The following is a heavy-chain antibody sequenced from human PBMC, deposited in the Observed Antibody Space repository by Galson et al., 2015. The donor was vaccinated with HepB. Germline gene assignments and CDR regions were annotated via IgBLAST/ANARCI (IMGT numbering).Heavy chain of an antibody. D-gene: IGHD6-19*01. CDR3: ARSQWLAYDVFNV. Sequence: LSLTCAVSGYSISSGYYWGWIRQPPGKGLEWIGNIYHSGTTYYNPSLRSRVTISLDTSKNQFSLNLNSVTAADTAVYYCARSQWLAYDVFNVWGQGTMVIVSS. V-gene: IGHV4-38-2*01. CDR1: GYSISSGYY. J-gene: IGHJ3*01. CDR2: IYHSGTT.